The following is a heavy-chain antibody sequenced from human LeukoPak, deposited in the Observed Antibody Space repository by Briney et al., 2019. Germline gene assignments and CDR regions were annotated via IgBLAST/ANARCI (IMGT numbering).Heavy chain of an antibody. J-gene: IGHJ4*02. V-gene: IGHV4-39*07. CDR1: GGSISSSSYY. CDR2: IYYSGST. Sequence: SETLSLTCTVSGGSISSSSYYWVWIRQPPGTGLEWIGSIYYSGSTYYNPSLKSRVTISVDTSKNQFSLKLSSVTAADTAVYYCARDETYFDSSGYYYKDDWGQGTLVTVSS. CDR3: ARDETYFDSSGYYYKDD. D-gene: IGHD3-22*01.